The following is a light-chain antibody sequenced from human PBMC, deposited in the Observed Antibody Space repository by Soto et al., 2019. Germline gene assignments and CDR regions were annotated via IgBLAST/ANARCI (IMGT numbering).Light chain of an antibody. Sequence: DIQMTQSPSTLSASVGDRVTITCRASQSINSWLAWYQQKPGKAPRLLIYRASSLEGGVPSRFSGSGSGAEFTLTISSLQPDDFAKYHCQHYDSYSGTFGGGTKVDIK. CDR3: QHYDSYSGT. V-gene: IGKV1-5*03. CDR1: QSINSW. J-gene: IGKJ3*01. CDR2: RAS.